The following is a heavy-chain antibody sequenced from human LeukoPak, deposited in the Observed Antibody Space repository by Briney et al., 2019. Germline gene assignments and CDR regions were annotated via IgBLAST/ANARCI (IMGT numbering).Heavy chain of an antibody. CDR3: ARAYYYGSESYLSDY. CDR2: ISTSSTTI. CDR1: GFTVSSNY. D-gene: IGHD3-10*01. V-gene: IGHV3-48*02. Sequence: PGGSLRLSCAASGFTVSSNYMSWVRQAPGKGLEWVSYISTSSTTIYYADSVKGRFTMSRDNAKNSLYLQMNSLRDEDTAVYYCARAYYYGSESYLSDYWGQGTLVTVSS. J-gene: IGHJ4*02.